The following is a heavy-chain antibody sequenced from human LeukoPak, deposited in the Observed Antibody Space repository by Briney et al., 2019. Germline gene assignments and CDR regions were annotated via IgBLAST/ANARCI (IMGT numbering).Heavy chain of an antibody. CDR1: GFTFDDYA. CDR3: AKDIWGRYYGSGEFDY. V-gene: IGHV3-9*01. CDR2: ISWNSGSI. Sequence: GGSLRLSCAASGFTFDDYAMHWVRQAPGKGLEWVSGISWNSGSIGYADSVKGRFTISRDNAKNSLYLQMNSLRAEDTALYSCAKDIWGRYYGSGEFDYWGQGTLVTVSS. D-gene: IGHD3-10*01. J-gene: IGHJ4*02.